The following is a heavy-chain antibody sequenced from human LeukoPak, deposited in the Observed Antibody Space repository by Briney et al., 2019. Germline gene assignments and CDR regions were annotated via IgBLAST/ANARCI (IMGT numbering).Heavy chain of an antibody. CDR2: INHSGST. CDR3: ARTTEGYCSSASCFGFSYSYYMDV. D-gene: IGHD2-2*01. J-gene: IGHJ6*03. Sequence: SETLSLTCAVYGGSFSGYYWSWIRQPPGKGLEWIGEINHSGSTDYNPSLKSRVTISVDTSKNQFSLKLSSVIAADTAVYYCARTTEGYCSSASCFGFSYSYYMDVWGKGTTVTISS. CDR1: GGSFSGYY. V-gene: IGHV4-34*01.